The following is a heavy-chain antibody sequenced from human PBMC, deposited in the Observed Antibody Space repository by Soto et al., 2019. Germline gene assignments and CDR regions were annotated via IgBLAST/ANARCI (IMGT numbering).Heavy chain of an antibody. CDR1: GGSFSGYY. CDR2: INHSGST. D-gene: IGHD6-6*01. Sequence: PSETLSLTCAVYGGSFSGYYWSWIRQPPGKGLEWIGEINHSGSTNYNPSLKSRVTISVDTSKNQFSLKLSSVTAADTAVYYCARVQLVRSPAYYYGMDVWGQGTTVTVSS. J-gene: IGHJ6*02. V-gene: IGHV4-34*01. CDR3: ARVQLVRSPAYYYGMDV.